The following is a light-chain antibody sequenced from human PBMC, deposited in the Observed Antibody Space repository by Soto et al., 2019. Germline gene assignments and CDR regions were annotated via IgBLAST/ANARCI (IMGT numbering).Light chain of an antibody. V-gene: IGKV3D-15*01. CDR1: QSVSSN. Sequence: EIVLTQSPAILSVSPGERATLSCRASQSVSSNLACYQQKPGQAPRLLIYGASTRATGIPARFSGSGSGTEFNLTISSLQSEDFGVYYCQQYNNWPRATFGGGTKVDIK. J-gene: IGKJ4*01. CDR3: QQYNNWPRAT. CDR2: GAS.